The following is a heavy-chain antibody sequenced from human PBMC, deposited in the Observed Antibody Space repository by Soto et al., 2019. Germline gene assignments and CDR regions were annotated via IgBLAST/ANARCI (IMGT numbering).Heavy chain of an antibody. CDR3: ARRIFGLDV. CDR1: GGSVRNPNNW. D-gene: IGHD3-9*01. Sequence: QVQVQESGPGLVEPSGTLSLTCVVSGGSVRNPNNWWSWVRQAPGEGLDWIGEIHQGGSTNYNPSLRGRVTMSVDTSKNQFFLRLTSVTAADTALYFCARRIFGLDVWGHGTMVTVAS. V-gene: IGHV4-4*02. J-gene: IGHJ6*02. CDR2: IHQGGST.